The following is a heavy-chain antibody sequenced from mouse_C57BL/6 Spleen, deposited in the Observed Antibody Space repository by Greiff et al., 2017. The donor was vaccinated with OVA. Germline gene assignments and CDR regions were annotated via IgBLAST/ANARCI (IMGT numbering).Heavy chain of an antibody. CDR3: ARDLTTVTHWYFDV. V-gene: IGHV3-1*01. CDR2: ISNSGST. CDR1: GYSFTSGYD. D-gene: IGHD1-1*01. Sequence: EVKLVESGPGMVKPSPSLSLSCTVTGYSFTSGYDWHWIRHFPENKLEWMDYISNSGSTNYNPYLKSQITITHDTSTNHFFLKLNTVTTEDTATYSCARDLTTVTHWYFDVWGTGTTVTVSS. J-gene: IGHJ1*03.